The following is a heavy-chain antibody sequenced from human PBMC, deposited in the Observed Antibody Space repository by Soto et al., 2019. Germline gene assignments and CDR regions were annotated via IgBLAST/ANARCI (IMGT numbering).Heavy chain of an antibody. CDR3: ARDVTPWVKYWFDP. V-gene: IGHV1-18*01. J-gene: IGHJ5*02. D-gene: IGHD2-21*01. CDR2: ISAYNGNT. Sequence: QVQLVQSGAEVKKPGSSVKVSCKASGGTFSSYAISWVRQAPGQGLEWMGWISAYNGNTNYAQKLQGRVTMTTDTSTSTAYMELRSLRSDDTAVYYCARDVTPWVKYWFDPWGQGTLVTVSS. CDR1: GGTFSSYA.